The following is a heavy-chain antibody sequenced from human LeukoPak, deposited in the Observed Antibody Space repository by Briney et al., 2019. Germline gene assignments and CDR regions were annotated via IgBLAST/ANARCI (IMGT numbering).Heavy chain of an antibody. Sequence: GGSLRLSCAASGFTFSSYAMSWVRQAPGKGLEWVSGISWNSGSIGHADSVKGRFTISRDNAKNSLYLQMNSLRAEDTALYYCAKSTMVRGGPIDYWGQGTLVTVSS. CDR3: AKSTMVRGGPIDY. CDR1: GFTFSSYA. D-gene: IGHD3-10*01. J-gene: IGHJ4*02. V-gene: IGHV3-9*01. CDR2: ISWNSGSI.